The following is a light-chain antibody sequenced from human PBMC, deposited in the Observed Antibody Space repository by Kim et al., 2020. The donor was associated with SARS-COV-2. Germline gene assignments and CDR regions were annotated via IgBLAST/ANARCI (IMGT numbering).Light chain of an antibody. J-gene: IGLJ3*02. CDR2: GKN. CDR3: NSRDSSGNHLV. CDR1: RLRSYY. Sequence: ALGQTVRNTCQGDRLRSYYASWYQQKPGLAPVLVIYGKNNRPSGIPDRFSGSSSGNTASLTITGAQAEDEADYYCNSRDSSGNHLVFGGGTQLTVL. V-gene: IGLV3-19*01.